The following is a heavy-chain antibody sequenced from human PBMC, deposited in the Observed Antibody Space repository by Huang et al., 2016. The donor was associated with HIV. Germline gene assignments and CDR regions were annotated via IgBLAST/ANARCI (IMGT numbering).Heavy chain of an antibody. D-gene: IGHD2-21*02. CDR2: ISGSGDKT. V-gene: IGHV3-23*01. CDR3: AKVPTVVTFH. J-gene: IGHJ4*02. CDR1: RFPFSTYG. Sequence: DVQLLESGGDFVQPGGSLRLSCVASRFPFSTYGMSWVRQAPGKGLEWVSAISGSGDKTYYADSVKGRFTISRDNSKNTLFLQMNSLRAEDTAVYYCAKVPTVVTFHWGQGTLVTVSS.